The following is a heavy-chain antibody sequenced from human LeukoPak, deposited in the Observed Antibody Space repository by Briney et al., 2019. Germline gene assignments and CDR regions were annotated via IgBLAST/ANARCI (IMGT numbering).Heavy chain of an antibody. V-gene: IGHV4-61*02. CDR2: IYTSGGT. Sequence: SETLSLTCTVSGGSITNLDYYWTWIRQPAGKRLEWIGRIYTSGGTNYNPSLKSRVTMSVDRSKNEISLHLASLTAADTALYYCAGRGSSSGTFDIWAQGPSSPSLQ. J-gene: IGHJ3*02. D-gene: IGHD3-10*01. CDR1: GGSITNLDYY. CDR3: AGRGSSSGTFDI.